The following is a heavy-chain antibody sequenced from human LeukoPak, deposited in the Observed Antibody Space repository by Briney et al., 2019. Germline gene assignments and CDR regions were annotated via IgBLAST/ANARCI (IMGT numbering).Heavy chain of an antibody. D-gene: IGHD3-10*01. V-gene: IGHV3-66*01. Sequence: PGGSLRLSCAASGFTVSSNYMSWVRQAPGKGLEWVSVIYSGGSTYYADSVKGRFTISRDNSKNTLYLQMNSLRAEDTAVYYCAREITMVRGVIISRYFDYWGQGTLVTVSS. CDR1: GFTVSSNY. CDR2: IYSGGST. J-gene: IGHJ4*02. CDR3: AREITMVRGVIISRYFDY.